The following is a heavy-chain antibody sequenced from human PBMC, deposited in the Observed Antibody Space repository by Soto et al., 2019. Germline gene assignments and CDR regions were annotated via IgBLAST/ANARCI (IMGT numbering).Heavy chain of an antibody. J-gene: IGHJ4*02. CDR2: INPSGGST. CDR3: ARVRSEYYDFWSGSSLIDY. V-gene: IGHV1-46*01. D-gene: IGHD3-3*01. Sequence: ASVKVSCKASGYTFTSYYMHWVRQAPGQGLEWMGIINPSGGSTSYAQKFQGRVTMTRDTSTSTVYIELSSLRSEDTAVYYCARVRSEYYDFWSGSSLIDYWGQGTLVTVSS. CDR1: GYTFTSYY.